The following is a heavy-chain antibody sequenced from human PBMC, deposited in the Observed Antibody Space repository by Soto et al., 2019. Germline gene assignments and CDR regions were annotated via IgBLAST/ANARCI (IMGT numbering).Heavy chain of an antibody. D-gene: IGHD3-16*01. V-gene: IGHV1-46*01. J-gene: IGHJ6*01. CDR2: IDPSGKNT. Sequence: ASVKVSCKASGYSFTSYYINWVRQAPGQGLEWMGIIDPSGKNTKKAQKFQGRVTMTSDSSTSTVYLELSSLRSDDTAVYYCARDKERYYYAMEVLGQGTTDTVSS. CDR3: ARDKERYYYAMEV. CDR1: GYSFTSYY.